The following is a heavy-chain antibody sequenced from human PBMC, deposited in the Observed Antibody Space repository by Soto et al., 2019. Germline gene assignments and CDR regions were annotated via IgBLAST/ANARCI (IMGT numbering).Heavy chain of an antibody. J-gene: IGHJ4*02. Sequence: GASVKVSCKASGGTFSSYAISWVRQAPGQGLEWMGGIIPIFGTANYAQKLQGRVTITADKSTSTAYMELSSLRSVDTAVYYCASLVVAAIRGRDYWGQGTLVTVSS. V-gene: IGHV1-69*06. CDR3: ASLVVAAIRGRDY. D-gene: IGHD2-15*01. CDR1: GGTFSSYA. CDR2: IIPIFGTA.